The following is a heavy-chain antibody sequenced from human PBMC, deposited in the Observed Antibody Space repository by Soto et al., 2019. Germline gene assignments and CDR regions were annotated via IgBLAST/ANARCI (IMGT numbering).Heavy chain of an antibody. Sequence: ASVKVSCKASGYTFTSYYMHWVRQAPGQGLEWMGIINPSGGSTSYAQKFQGRVTMTRDTSTSTVYMELSSLRSKDTAVYYCARDPIAAAGSTRSPFDYWGQGALVTVSS. CDR3: ARDPIAAAGSTRSPFDY. D-gene: IGHD6-13*01. J-gene: IGHJ4*02. V-gene: IGHV1-46*01. CDR2: INPSGGST. CDR1: GYTFTSYY.